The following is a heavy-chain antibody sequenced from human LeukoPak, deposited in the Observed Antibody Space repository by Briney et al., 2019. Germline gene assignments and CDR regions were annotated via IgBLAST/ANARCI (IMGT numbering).Heavy chain of an antibody. V-gene: IGHV3-30*02. D-gene: IGHD3-10*01. J-gene: IGHJ5*02. CDR2: IRYDGNDK. Sequence: GGSLRLSCAASGFTFSYYGMHWVRQAPGKGLEWMAFIRYDGNDKFYAETVKGRFTISRDTSRKIVYLLMNSLRPEDTAVYYCTKPLMRDRWFGESWGQGTLVTVSS. CDR3: TKPLMRDRWFGES. CDR1: GFTFSYYG.